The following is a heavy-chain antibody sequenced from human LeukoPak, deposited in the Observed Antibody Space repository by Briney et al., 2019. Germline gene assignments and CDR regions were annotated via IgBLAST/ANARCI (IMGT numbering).Heavy chain of an antibody. Sequence: SVKVSCKASGGTFSSYAISWVRQAPGQGLEWMGGIIPIFGTANYAQKFQGRVTITADESTSTAYMELSSLRSEDTAVYYCAFFYSYGLDYYYMDVWGKGTTVTVSS. CDR2: IIPIFGTA. CDR1: GGTFSSYA. V-gene: IGHV1-69*13. J-gene: IGHJ6*03. CDR3: AFFYSYGLDYYYMDV. D-gene: IGHD5-18*01.